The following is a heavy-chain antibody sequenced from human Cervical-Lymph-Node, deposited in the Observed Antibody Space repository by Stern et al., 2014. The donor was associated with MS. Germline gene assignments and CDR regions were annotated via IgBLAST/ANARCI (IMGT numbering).Heavy chain of an antibody. Sequence: QMQLAQSGPEVKKPGASVMVSCKTSGYTFTNYYIHWVRQAPGQGLEWMGIINPNGSVTASAQKFQGRLTMTRDTSTTTVYMRLITLTSEDTAMYYCTRAVGGVGREWGQGTLVFVSS. V-gene: IGHV1-46*01. J-gene: IGHJ4*02. CDR1: GYTFTNYY. CDR2: INPNGSVT. CDR3: TRAVGGVGRE. D-gene: IGHD3-16*01.